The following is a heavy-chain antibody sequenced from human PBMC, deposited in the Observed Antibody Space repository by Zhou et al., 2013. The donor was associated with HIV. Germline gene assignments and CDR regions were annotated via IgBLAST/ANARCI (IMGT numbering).Heavy chain of an antibody. Sequence: QVQLVQSGAEVKKPGASVKVSCKASGYTFTSYYMHWVRQAPGQGLEWMGIINPGGDSTSYAQNFQGRVTMTRDASTSTVYMELSSLRSEDTAVYYCARERQKWARDYHFDYWGQGTLVTVSS. J-gene: IGHJ4*02. CDR2: INPGGDST. V-gene: IGHV1-46*01. D-gene: IGHD4-17*01. CDR1: GYTFTSYY. CDR3: ARERQKWARDYHFDY.